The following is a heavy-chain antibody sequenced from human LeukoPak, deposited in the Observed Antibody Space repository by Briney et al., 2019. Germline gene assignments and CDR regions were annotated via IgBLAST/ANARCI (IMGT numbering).Heavy chain of an antibody. D-gene: IGHD3-22*01. CDR2: ISSSSSYI. CDR3: ARHVVAVGFDY. CDR1: GFTFSSYS. J-gene: IGHJ4*02. V-gene: IGHV3-21*01. Sequence: GGSLRLSCAASGFTFSSYSMNWVRQAPGKGLEWVSSISSSSSYIYYADSVKGRFTISRDNAKNSLYLQVNSLRAEDTAVYYCARHVVAVGFDYWGQGTLVTVSS.